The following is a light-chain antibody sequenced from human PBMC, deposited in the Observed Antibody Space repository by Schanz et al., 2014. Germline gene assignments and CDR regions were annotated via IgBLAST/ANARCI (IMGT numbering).Light chain of an antibody. J-gene: IGKJ1*01. CDR3: MQALQSWT. CDR1: QGISNQ. CDR2: HAS. V-gene: IGKV1-16*01. Sequence: DIQVTQSPFSLSASMGDRVTITCRASQGISNQLGWFQQRAGKAPKSLIYHASRLQSGVPSRFSGSGSGTDFTLKISRVEAEDVGVYYCMQALQSWTFGQGTKVEIK.